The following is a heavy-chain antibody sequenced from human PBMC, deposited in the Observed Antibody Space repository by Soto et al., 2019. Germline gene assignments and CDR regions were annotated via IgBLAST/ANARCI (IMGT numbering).Heavy chain of an antibody. CDR2: INPSGGST. V-gene: IGHV1-46*01. Sequence: QVQLVQSGAEVQKPGASVKVSCKASGYTFTSYYMHWVRQAPGQGLEWMGIINPSGGSTSYAQKFQGRVTMTRDTSTSTVYMELSSLRSEDTAVYYCAREIAARLYYYYGMDVWGQGTTVTVSS. J-gene: IGHJ6*02. CDR3: AREIAARLYYYYGMDV. CDR1: GYTFTSYY. D-gene: IGHD6-6*01.